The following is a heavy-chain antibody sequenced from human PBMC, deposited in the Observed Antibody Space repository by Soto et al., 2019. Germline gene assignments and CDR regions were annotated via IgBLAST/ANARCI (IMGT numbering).Heavy chain of an antibody. CDR3: ARGSSYYDILTGYPDPEYYGMDV. J-gene: IGHJ6*02. D-gene: IGHD3-9*01. CDR2: IIPIFGTA. Sequence: GASVKVSCKASGGTFSSYAIIWVRQAPGQGLEWMGGIIPIFGTANYAQKFQGRVTITADESTSTAYMELSSLRSEDTAVYYCARGSSYYDILTGYPDPEYYGMDVWGQGTTVTVSS. CDR1: GGTFSSYA. V-gene: IGHV1-69*13.